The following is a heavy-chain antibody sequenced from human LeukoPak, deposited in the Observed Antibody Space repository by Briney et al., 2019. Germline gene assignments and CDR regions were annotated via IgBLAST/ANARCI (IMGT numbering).Heavy chain of an antibody. D-gene: IGHD7-27*01. V-gene: IGHV3-30*02. CDR3: GSRTGAI. CDR2: MRYDGSNK. J-gene: IGHJ3*02. CDR1: GFTLSSYG. Sequence: PVGSLRLSCAASGFTLSSYGIHWVRQAPGKGLEWVAFMRYDGSNKYYADSVKGRFTFSGDNPKNTLYLQMNSLRVEDTAVYYCGSRTGAIWGQGTMVTVSS.